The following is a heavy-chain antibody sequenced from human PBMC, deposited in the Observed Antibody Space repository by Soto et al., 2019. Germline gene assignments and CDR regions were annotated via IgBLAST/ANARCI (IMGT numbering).Heavy chain of an antibody. CDR3: ARDGTLRFLEWLGYFDY. Sequence: SETLSLTCAVYGGSFSGYYWSWIRQPPGKGLEWIGEINHSGSTNYNPSLKSRVTISVDTSKNQFSLKLSSVTAADTAVYYFARDGTLRFLEWLGYFDYWGQGTLVTVSS. J-gene: IGHJ4*02. CDR1: GGSFSGYY. CDR2: INHSGST. V-gene: IGHV4-34*01. D-gene: IGHD3-3*01.